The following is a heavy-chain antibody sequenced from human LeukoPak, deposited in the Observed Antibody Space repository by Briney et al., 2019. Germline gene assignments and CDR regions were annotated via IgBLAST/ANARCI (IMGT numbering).Heavy chain of an antibody. Sequence: PGGSLRLSCAASGFTFSSYGMHWVRQAPGKGLEWVAFIRDDGSNKYYADSVKGRFTISRDNSKNTLYLQMNSLRAEDTAVYYCVKPLLSSGSMPSYWGQGTLVTVSS. CDR1: GFTFSSYG. V-gene: IGHV3-30*02. CDR3: VKPLLSSGSMPSY. D-gene: IGHD3-10*01. J-gene: IGHJ4*02. CDR2: IRDDGSNK.